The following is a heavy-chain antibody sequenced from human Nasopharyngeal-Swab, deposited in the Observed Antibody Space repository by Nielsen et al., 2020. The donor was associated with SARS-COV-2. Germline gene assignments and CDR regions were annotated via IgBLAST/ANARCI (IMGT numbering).Heavy chain of an antibody. J-gene: IGHJ4*02. V-gene: IGHV2-5*02. CDR1: GFPLSTSGVG. D-gene: IGHD3-22*01. CDR2: IYWDDDK. Sequence: SGPTLVKPTQTLTLTCTFSGFPLSTSGVGVGWIRQPPGKALEWLALIYWDDDKRYSPPLKSRLTITKDTSKNQVVLTMTNMDPVDTATYYCAHSAAYYYDSSGYYPEGFDCWGQGTLVTVSS. CDR3: AHSAAYYYDSSGYYPEGFDC.